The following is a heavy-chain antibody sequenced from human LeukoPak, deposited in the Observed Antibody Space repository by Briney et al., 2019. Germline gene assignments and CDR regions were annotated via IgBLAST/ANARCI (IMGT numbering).Heavy chain of an antibody. CDR3: ASWGYCSGGSCYRPLDY. D-gene: IGHD2-15*01. J-gene: IGHJ4*02. CDR2: IKQDGSEK. V-gene: IGHV3-7*01. CDR1: GFTFSTYW. Sequence: GGSLRLSCAASGFTFSTYWMSWVRQAPGKGLEWVANIKQDGSEKYYVDSVKGRFTISRGNAKNSLYLQMNSLRAEDTAVYYCASWGYCSGGSCYRPLDYWGQGTLVTVSS.